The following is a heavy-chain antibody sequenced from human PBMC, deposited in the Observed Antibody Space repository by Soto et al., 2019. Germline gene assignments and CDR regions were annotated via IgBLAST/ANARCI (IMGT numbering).Heavy chain of an antibody. CDR2: ISSSSSYI. CDR3: ARAEDIVVVPAAPFLFDP. V-gene: IGHV3-21*01. CDR1: GFTFSSYS. Sequence: GGSLRLSCAASGFTFSSYSMNWVRQAPGKGLEWVSSISSSSSYIYYADSVKGRFTISRDNAKNSLYLQMNSLRAEDTAVYYCARAEDIVVVPAAPFLFDPWGQGTLVTVSS. D-gene: IGHD2-2*01. J-gene: IGHJ5*02.